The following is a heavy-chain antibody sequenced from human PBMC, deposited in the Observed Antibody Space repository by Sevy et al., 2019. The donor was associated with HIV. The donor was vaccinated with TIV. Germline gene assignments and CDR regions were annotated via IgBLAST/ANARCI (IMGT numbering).Heavy chain of an antibody. V-gene: IGHV3-7*01. CDR3: TRVSNWFDS. CDR1: GFTFSNYW. Sequence: GGSLRLSCAASGFTFSNYWMSWVRQAPGKGLEWVANIKQDGSEIYYVDSVKGRFTVSRDNAKNSVFLQMNSLRGEDTAVYYCTRVSNWFDSWGQGTLVTVSS. J-gene: IGHJ5*01. CDR2: IKQDGSEI.